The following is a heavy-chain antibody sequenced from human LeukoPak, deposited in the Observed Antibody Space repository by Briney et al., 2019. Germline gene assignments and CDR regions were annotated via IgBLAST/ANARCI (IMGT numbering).Heavy chain of an antibody. V-gene: IGHV1-69*05. CDR2: IIPIFGTA. J-gene: IGHJ6*03. Sequence: SVNVSCTASGGTFSSSAIHWVRQAPGHEVEGMGGIIPIFGTANYAQKFQGRVTITTGESTSTASMELSSLSSEDTAVYSCASPRSTSSYRLQDYYYMDVWGKGTTVTASS. D-gene: IGHD6-6*01. CDR1: GGTFSSSA. CDR3: ASPRSTSSYRLQDYYYMDV.